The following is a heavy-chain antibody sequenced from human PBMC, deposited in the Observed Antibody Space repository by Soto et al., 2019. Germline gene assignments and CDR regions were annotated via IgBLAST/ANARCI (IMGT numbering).Heavy chain of an antibody. CDR1: GGSISSSSYY. CDR3: AGGWKTGTGAEDWFDP. J-gene: IGHJ5*02. CDR2: IYYSGST. Sequence: SETLSLTCTVSGGSISSSSYYWGWIRQPPGKGLEWIGSIYYSGSTYYNPSLKSRVTISVDTSKNQFSLKLSSVTAADTAVYYCAGGWKTGTGAEDWFDPWGQGSLVTVSS. V-gene: IGHV4-39*01. D-gene: IGHD1-1*01.